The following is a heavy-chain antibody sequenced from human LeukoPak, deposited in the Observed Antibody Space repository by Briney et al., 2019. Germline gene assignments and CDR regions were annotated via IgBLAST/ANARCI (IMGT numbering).Heavy chain of an antibody. Sequence: GASVKVSCKASGGTFSSYAISWVRQAPGQGLEWMGRIIPILGIANYAQKFQGRVTITADKSTSTAYMELSSLRSEDTAVYYCARDGTTVVIKSWFDPWGQGTLVTVSS. CDR1: GGTFSSYA. CDR3: ARDGTTVVIKSWFDP. J-gene: IGHJ5*02. D-gene: IGHD4-23*01. CDR2: IIPILGIA. V-gene: IGHV1-69*04.